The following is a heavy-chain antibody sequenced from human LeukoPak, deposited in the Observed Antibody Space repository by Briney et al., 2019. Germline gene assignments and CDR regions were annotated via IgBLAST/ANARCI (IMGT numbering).Heavy chain of an antibody. CDR1: GYTFTGYY. CDR3: ARIMVRGENYYYYYGMDV. J-gene: IGHJ6*02. V-gene: IGHV1-2*02. CDR2: INPNSGGT. D-gene: IGHD3-10*01. Sequence: ASVKVSCKASGYTFTGYYMHWVRQAPGQGLEWMGWINPNSGGTNYAQKFQGGVTMTRDTSISTAYMELSRLRSDDTAVYYCARIMVRGENYYYYYGMDVWGQGTTVTVSS.